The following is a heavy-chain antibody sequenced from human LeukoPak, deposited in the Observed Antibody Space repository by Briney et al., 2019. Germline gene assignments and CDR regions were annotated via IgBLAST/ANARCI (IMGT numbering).Heavy chain of an antibody. CDR1: GGSFNGYY. CDR2: IKHTGST. D-gene: IGHD3-3*02. CDR3: ARAPTDSIMPYYGMDV. J-gene: IGHJ6*02. V-gene: IGHV4-34*01. Sequence: SETLSLTCAVYGGSFNGYYWSWIRQPPGKGLEWIGEIKHTGSTNYNPSLKSRVTISVDTSKIQFSLRLSSVTAADTAVYYCARAPTDSIMPYYGMDVWGQGTTVTVSS.